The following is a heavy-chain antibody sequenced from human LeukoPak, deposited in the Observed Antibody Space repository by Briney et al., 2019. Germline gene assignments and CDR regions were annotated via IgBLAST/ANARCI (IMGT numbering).Heavy chain of an antibody. CDR2: ISGSGSDT. D-gene: IGHD3-10*01. J-gene: IGHJ1*01. CDR1: GFTFSRNA. Sequence: PGGSLRLSCAASGFTFSRNAMIWVRQAPGKGLEWVSAISGSGSDTYYADSVKGRFTISRDNSKNTLYLQMNSLRADDTAVYNCAKDRSGSTAEYFQHWGQGTLVTVSS. V-gene: IGHV3-23*01. CDR3: AKDRSGSTAEYFQH.